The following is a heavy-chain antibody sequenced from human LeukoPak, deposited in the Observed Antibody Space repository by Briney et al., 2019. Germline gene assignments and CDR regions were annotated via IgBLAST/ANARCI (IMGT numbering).Heavy chain of an antibody. CDR1: GFTFSSYA. CDR3: AKVEWSWRQVFDY. D-gene: IGHD1-26*01. Sequence: PGGSLRLSCAASGFTFSSYAMSWVRQAPGKGLEWVSAISGSGGSTYYADSVKGRFTISRDNSKNTLYLQMNSLRAEGTAVYYCAKVEWSWRQVFDYWGQGTLVAVSS. J-gene: IGHJ4*02. CDR2: ISGSGGST. V-gene: IGHV3-23*01.